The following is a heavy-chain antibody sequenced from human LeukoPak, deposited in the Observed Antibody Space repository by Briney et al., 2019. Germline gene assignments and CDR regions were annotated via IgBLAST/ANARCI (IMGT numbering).Heavy chain of an antibody. CDR3: AGYGVYPY. V-gene: IGHV3-48*01. D-gene: IGHD4-17*01. Sequence: GGSLRLSCAASGFAVNTYDVHWVRQAPGEGPEWIAYFGISGTIYYADSVRGRFTISRDNAKNSLFLQMNSLRVDDTTIYYCAGYGVYPYWGQGTPVTVSS. CDR2: FGISGTI. CDR1: GFAVNTYD. J-gene: IGHJ4*02.